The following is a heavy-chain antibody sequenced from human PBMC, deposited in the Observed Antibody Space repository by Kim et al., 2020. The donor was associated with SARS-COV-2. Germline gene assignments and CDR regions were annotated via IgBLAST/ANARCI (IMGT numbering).Heavy chain of an antibody. CDR2: ISYDGSNK. D-gene: IGHD6-13*01. J-gene: IGHJ4*02. CDR3: ARVIIAAALRRPLDY. CDR1: GFTFSSYA. V-gene: IGHV3-30*04. Sequence: GGSLRLSCAASGFTFSSYAMHWVRQAPGKGLEWVAVISYDGSNKYYADSVKGRFTISRDNSKNTLYLQMNSLRAEDTAVYYCARVIIAAALRRPLDYWGQGTLVTVSS.